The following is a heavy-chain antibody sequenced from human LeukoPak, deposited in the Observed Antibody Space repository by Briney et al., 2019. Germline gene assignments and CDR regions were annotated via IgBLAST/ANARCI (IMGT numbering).Heavy chain of an antibody. J-gene: IGHJ4*02. CDR1: DYTFITYG. Sequence: ASVKVSCKASDYTFITYGIAWVRQAPGQGLEWMGWINPNSGGTNIAQKFQDRVTLTRDTSISTAYMELTSLKSDDTAVYSCARETSAASAADYWGQGTLVIVSS. CDR3: ARETSAASAADY. D-gene: IGHD1-14*01. V-gene: IGHV1-2*02. CDR2: INPNSGGT.